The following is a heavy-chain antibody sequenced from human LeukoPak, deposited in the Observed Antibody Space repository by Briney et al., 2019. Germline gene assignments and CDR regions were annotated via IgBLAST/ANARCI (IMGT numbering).Heavy chain of an antibody. D-gene: IGHD7-27*01. J-gene: IGHJ4*02. CDR1: GYTFTTHN. V-gene: IGHV1-8*01. Sequence: GPSVQVSCRASGYTFTTHNISWERQATGQGLEWMGWMSPNSGDTGYAQKFQGRVTVTSVSSISTAFMELSSLRSEDTAIYYCVRTPPNWGFDYWGQGTLVTVSS. CDR2: MSPNSGDT. CDR3: VRTPPNWGFDY.